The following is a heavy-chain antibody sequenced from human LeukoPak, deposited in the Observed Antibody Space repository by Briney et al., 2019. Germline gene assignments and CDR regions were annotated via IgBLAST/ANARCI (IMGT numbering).Heavy chain of an antibody. CDR1: GYTFTSYD. V-gene: IGHV1-8*01. Sequence: ASVTVSCKASGYTFTSYDFNWVRQATGQRPEWMGWMSPNSGDTGYAQKFQDRVTMTRNTSISTAYMELSSLRSDDTAVYYCVRGPPNWGYDYWGPGTLVTVS. D-gene: IGHD7-27*01. CDR2: MSPNSGDT. J-gene: IGHJ4*02. CDR3: VRGPPNWGYDY.